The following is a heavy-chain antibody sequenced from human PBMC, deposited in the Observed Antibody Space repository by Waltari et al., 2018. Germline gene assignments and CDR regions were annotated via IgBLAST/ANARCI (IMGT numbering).Heavy chain of an antibody. CDR2: IYWDDDK. J-gene: IGHJ4*02. D-gene: IGHD6-13*01. V-gene: IGHV2-5*02. CDR3: AHSLYSSRFDY. CDR1: GFSLSTSGVG. Sequence: QITLKESGPTLVKPTQTLTLTCTFSGFSLSTSGVGVGWIRQPPGKALDWLALIYWDDDKRYSQCLERRHTIHKDTSKNQVVLTMTNMDPVDTSTYYCAHSLYSSRFDYWGQGTLVTVSS.